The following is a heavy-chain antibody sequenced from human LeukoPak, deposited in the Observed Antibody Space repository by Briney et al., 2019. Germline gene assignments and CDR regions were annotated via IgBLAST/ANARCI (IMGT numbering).Heavy chain of an antibody. J-gene: IGHJ4*02. CDR3: ARLSAL. V-gene: IGHV1-2*02. Sequence: GASVKVSCKTSGYPFSDYYIHWIRQASGQGLESMGWIDPKNGDTKYAQRSQGRLTISMDTSIDTVYMELSSLGYDDTAVYYCARLSALWGQGTLVTVSS. CDR2: IDPKNGDT. CDR1: GYPFSDYY.